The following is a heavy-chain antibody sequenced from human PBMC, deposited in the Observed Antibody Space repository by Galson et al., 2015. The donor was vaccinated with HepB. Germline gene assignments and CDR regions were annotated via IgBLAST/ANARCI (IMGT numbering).Heavy chain of an antibody. CDR1: GFTFSSYG. D-gene: IGHD6-13*01. CDR2: IWHDGSNK. J-gene: IGHJ4*02. CDR3: ARDGERAYSSSWYAY. V-gene: IGHV3-33*01. Sequence: SLRLSCAASGFTFSSYGMHWVRQAPGKGLEWVAVIWHDGSNKYYADSVKGRFTISRDNSKNTLYLQMNSLRAEDTAVYCCARDGERAYSSSWYAYWGQGTLVTVSS.